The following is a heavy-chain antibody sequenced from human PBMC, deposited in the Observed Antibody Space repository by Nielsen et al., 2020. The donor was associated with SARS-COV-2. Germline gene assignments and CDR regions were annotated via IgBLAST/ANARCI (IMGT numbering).Heavy chain of an antibody. CDR2: MNPNSGNT. J-gene: IGHJ6*02. CDR3: ARDYGSSQYYYYYYGMDV. D-gene: IGHD6-13*01. V-gene: IGHV1-8*01. CDR1: GYTFTSYD. Sequence: ASVKVSCKASGYTFTSYDINWVRQATGQGLEWMGWMNPNSGNTGYAQKFQGRVTMTRNTSISTAYMELSSLRSEDTAVYYCARDYGSSQYYYYYYGMDVWGQGTTVTVSS.